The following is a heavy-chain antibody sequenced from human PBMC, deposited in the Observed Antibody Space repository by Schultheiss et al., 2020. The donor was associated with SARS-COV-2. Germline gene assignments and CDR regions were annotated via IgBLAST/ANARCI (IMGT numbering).Heavy chain of an antibody. V-gene: IGHV3-74*01. CDR1: GFTFSSYA. Sequence: GGSLRLSCAASGFTFSSYAMSWVRQAPGKGLEWVSRINSDGSSTSYADSVKGRFTISRDNAKNTLYLQMNSLRAEDTAVYYCARGSRGYNSGGSAPLDYWGQGTLVTVSS. CDR2: INSDGSST. J-gene: IGHJ4*02. CDR3: ARGSRGYNSGGSAPLDY. D-gene: IGHD5-18*01.